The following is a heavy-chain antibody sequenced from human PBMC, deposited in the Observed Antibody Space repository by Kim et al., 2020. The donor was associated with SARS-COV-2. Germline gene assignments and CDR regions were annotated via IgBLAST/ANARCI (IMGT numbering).Heavy chain of an antibody. CDR2: IYYSGST. D-gene: IGHD3-16*02. V-gene: IGHV4-39*01. J-gene: IGHJ5*02. CDR1: GGSISSSSYY. CDR3: ARPSGSQSYPVPNNWFDP. Sequence: SETLSLTCTVSGGSISSSSYYWGWIRQPPGKGLEWIGSIYYSGSTYYNPSLKSRVTISVDTSKNQFSLKLSSVTAADTAVYYCARPSGSQSYPVPNNWFDPWGQGTLVTVSS.